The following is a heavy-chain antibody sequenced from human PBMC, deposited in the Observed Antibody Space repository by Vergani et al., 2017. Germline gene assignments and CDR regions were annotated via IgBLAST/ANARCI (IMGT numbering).Heavy chain of an antibody. V-gene: IGHV4-38-2*01. CDR1: DSSIMTNPY. CDR2: IHHSGDT. D-gene: IGHD3-10*01. Sequence: QVQLQESGPGLVKPSETLTLTCDVSDSSIMTNPYWGWFRQSPGKGLEWIGCIHHSGDTHYNSSLKSRVSISIVSSSKFSLSLTSVTAADTATYYCARHRGSGGFFPSSSFYGMGVWGHGTTVTVAS. CDR3: ARHRGSGGFFPSSSFYGMGV. J-gene: IGHJ6*02.